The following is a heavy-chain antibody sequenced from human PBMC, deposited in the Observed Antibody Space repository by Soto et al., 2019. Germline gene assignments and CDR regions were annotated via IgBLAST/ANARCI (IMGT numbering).Heavy chain of an antibody. J-gene: IGHJ6*02. V-gene: IGHV4-31*03. Sequence: PSETLSLTCTVSGGSISSGGYYWSWIRQHPGKGLEWIGYIYYSGSTYYNPTLKSRVTISVDTSKNQFSLKLSSVTAADTAVYYCAREGDSSCGYGLFPVGYYYGMDVWGHGTTVTVSS. D-gene: IGHD6-13*01. CDR3: AREGDSSCGYGLFPVGYYYGMDV. CDR1: GGSISSGGYY. CDR2: IYYSGST.